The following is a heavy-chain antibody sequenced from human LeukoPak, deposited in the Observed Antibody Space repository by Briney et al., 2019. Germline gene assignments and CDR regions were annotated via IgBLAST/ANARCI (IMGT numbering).Heavy chain of an antibody. CDR1: GFSFSSYA. Sequence: PGGSLRLSCPTSGFSFSSYAMSWVRQAPGKGLEWVSAISGSRGSTYYADSVKGRFTISRDISKNTLYLQMNSLRAEDTAVYYCAKDNFDSSGTQYDAFDTWGQGTMVTVSS. V-gene: IGHV3-23*01. CDR2: ISGSRGST. CDR3: AKDNFDSSGTQYDAFDT. D-gene: IGHD3-22*01. J-gene: IGHJ3*02.